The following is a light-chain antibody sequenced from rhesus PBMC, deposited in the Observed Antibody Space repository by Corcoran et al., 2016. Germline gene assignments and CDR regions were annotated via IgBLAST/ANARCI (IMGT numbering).Light chain of an antibody. J-gene: IGKJ1*01. V-gene: IGKV1-33*02. CDR2: SDS. Sequence: DIQMTQSPSSLSASVGDRVTITYQATQGISNCLAWYQQKPGKAPKLLIYSDSSLQSGVTSRFGCSGSGTAFTLTISSLQPEDFASDCCQQHNSYPPWTFGQGTKVEIK. CDR3: QQHNSYPPWT. CDR1: QGISNC.